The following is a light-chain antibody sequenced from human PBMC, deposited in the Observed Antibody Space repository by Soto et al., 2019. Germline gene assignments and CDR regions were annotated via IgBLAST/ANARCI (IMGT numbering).Light chain of an antibody. CDR1: QSISLH. CDR3: QETQSTAGT. V-gene: IGKV1-39*01. CDR2: AAS. Sequence: DIQVNQSPSSLSASLGDRVTITCRASQSISLHLNWYQQKSGKAPRLLIHAASSLQSGVPSRFGGSRSGTDFTLTISTLQPEYFATYYCQETQSTAGTFGQGTRLEIK. J-gene: IGKJ1*01.